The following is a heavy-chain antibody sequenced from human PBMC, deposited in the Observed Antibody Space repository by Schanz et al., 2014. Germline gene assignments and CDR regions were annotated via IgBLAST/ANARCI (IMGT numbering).Heavy chain of an antibody. CDR3: AKFLYDDPS. Sequence: QVQLQESGPGLVKPSETLSLTCSVSGGDIGNYYWSWIRQPPGKGLEWIGYIHQSGGTNYNPSLKRRVTILVDTSKTHFPRRLSSLTAADTAVYYCAKFLYDDPSWGQGTLVTVSS. V-gene: IGHV4-59*08. J-gene: IGHJ5*02. D-gene: IGHD3-3*01. CDR1: GGDIGNYY. CDR2: IHQSGGT.